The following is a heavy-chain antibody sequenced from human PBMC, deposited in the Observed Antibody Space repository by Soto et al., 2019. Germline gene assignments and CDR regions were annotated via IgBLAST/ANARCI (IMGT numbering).Heavy chain of an antibody. J-gene: IGHJ4*02. CDR2: LGSSGTYK. D-gene: IGHD4-17*01. CDR1: GFTFSAYA. V-gene: IGHV3-23*01. CDR3: VKYTVTEDLGEH. Sequence: GGSLRLSCAGSGFTFSAYAMSWVRQAPGKGLEWVSGLGSSGTYKHYTESVRGRFTVSRDNSNNMLYLQMDRLRAEDTALYYCVKYTVTEDLGEHWGQGTLVTVSS.